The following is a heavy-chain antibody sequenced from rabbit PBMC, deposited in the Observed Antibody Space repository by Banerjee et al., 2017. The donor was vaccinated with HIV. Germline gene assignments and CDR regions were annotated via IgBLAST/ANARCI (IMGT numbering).Heavy chain of an antibody. CDR1: GFDFSSYYS. CDR3: ASWDGYAGYPYAFNL. Sequence: QSLEESGGGLVKPGGTLTLTCKASGFDFSSYYSMCWVRQAPGKGLEWIACIYAGRGGAFYASWAKGRFTISKASSTTVTLQMTSLTAADTATYFCASWDGYAGYPYAFNLWGPGTLVTV. J-gene: IGHJ4*01. D-gene: IGHD6-1*01. V-gene: IGHV1S40*01. CDR2: IYAGRGGA.